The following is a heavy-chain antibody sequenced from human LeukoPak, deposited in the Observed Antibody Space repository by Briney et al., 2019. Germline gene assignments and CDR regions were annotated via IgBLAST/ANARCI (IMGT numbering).Heavy chain of an antibody. V-gene: IGHV1-69*06. D-gene: IGHD6-13*01. CDR3: ARAAAGTGYYFDY. CDR2: IISIVGTA. Sequence: SVKVFCKASGGTFSSYAISWVRQAPGQGLEWMGGIISIVGTANYAQTFKGRVTITADKSTSTAYMELSSLRSEDTAVYYCARAAAGTGYYFDYWGQATLVTVSS. J-gene: IGHJ4*02. CDR1: GGTFSSYA.